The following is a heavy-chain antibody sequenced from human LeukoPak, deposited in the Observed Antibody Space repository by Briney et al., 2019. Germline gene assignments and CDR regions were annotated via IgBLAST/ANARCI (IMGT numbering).Heavy chain of an antibody. CDR3: AHCCSRDWDY. CDR2: IYWDDDK. CDR1: GFSLSTSGVG. J-gene: IGHJ4*02. Sequence: SGPTLVKPTQTLTLTCTFSGFSLSTSGVGVGWIRQPPGKALEWLALIYWDDDKRYSPSLKNRLTITKDTSKNQVVLTMTNMDPVDTATYYCAHCCSRDWDYWGQGTLVTVSS. D-gene: IGHD2-15*01. V-gene: IGHV2-5*02.